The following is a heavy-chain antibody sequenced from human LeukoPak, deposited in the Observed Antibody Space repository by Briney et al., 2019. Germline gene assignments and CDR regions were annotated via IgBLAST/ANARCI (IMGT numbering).Heavy chain of an antibody. J-gene: IGHJ4*02. D-gene: IGHD2-8*01. CDR1: GYTFTNYH. Sequence: ASVKVSCKASGYTFTNYHISWVRRAAGQGLEWMGLISTNNGNTNYAQNLQGRVTMTKDTSTSTAFMELRSLRSDDTAVYYCALISYCTSVTCFFLDYWGQGTLVSVSS. CDR3: ALISYCTSVTCFFLDY. V-gene: IGHV1-18*01. CDR2: ISTNNGNT.